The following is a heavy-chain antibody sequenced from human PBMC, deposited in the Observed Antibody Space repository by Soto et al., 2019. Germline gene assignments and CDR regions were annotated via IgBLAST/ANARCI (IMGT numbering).Heavy chain of an antibody. V-gene: IGHV3-23*01. CDR1: GFTFSSYA. D-gene: IGHD6-6*01. CDR2: ISGSGGST. Sequence: GGSLRLSCAASGFTFSSYAMSWVRQAPGKGLEWVSAISGSGGSTYYADSVKGRFTISRDNSKNTLYLQMNSLRAEDTAVYYCAKGYSSSSKQNYYYYYYMDVWGKGTTVTVSS. CDR3: AKGYSSSSKQNYYYYYYMDV. J-gene: IGHJ6*03.